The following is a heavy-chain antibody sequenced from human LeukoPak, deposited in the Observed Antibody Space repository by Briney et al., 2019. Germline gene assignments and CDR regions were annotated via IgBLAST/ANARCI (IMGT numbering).Heavy chain of an antibody. CDR1: GGSVSSGGYS. J-gene: IGHJ4*02. CDR2: IYHSGST. V-gene: IGHV4-30-2*01. D-gene: IGHD3-22*01. CDR3: ARYYYDSSGYFRYLDS. Sequence: PSETLSLTCAVSGGSVSSGGYSWSWIRQPPGKGLEWIGYIYHSGSTYYNPSLKSRVTISVDRSKNQFSLNLSSVTAADTAVYYCARYYYDSSGYFRYLDSWGQGTLVTVSS.